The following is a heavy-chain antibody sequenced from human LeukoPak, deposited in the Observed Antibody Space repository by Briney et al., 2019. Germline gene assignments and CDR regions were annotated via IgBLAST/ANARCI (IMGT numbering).Heavy chain of an antibody. Sequence: GGSLRLSCAPSGFTFSSYAMHWVRQAPGKGLEYVSAISSNGGSTYYANSVKGRFTISRDNSKNTLYLQMGSLRAEDMAVYYCARRPGSDYYGMDVWGQGTTVTVSS. CDR2: ISSNGGST. J-gene: IGHJ6*02. CDR3: ARRPGSDYYGMDV. CDR1: GFTFSSYA. V-gene: IGHV3-64*01. D-gene: IGHD1-14*01.